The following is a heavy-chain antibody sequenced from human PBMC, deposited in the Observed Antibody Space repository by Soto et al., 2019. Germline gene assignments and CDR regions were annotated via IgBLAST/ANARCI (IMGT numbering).Heavy chain of an antibody. Sequence: QVQLAQSGAEVKNPGASVKVSCKASGYTFTAYYIHWLRQAPAQGLEWMGWINPNSGDTKYAQKFQGWATMTRDTSISTTYMELSRLTSDDTALYYCARGPSHGAFDIWGQGTIITVSS. V-gene: IGHV1-2*04. J-gene: IGHJ3*02. CDR2: INPNSGDT. CDR3: ARGPSHGAFDI. CDR1: GYTFTAYY.